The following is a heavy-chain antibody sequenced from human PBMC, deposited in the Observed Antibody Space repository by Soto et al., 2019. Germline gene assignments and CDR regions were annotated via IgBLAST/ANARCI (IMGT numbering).Heavy chain of an antibody. Sequence: SQSLSLTCVVSGDSVSSHSAAWYWIRQSPSRGLEWLGRTYYRSKWFSDYSQSVKSRIIVNPDTSKNQFSLQLKSVIPEDTAVYYCARGIGVHFDYWGQGALVTVSS. CDR3: ARGIGVHFDY. CDR1: GDSVSSHSAA. V-gene: IGHV6-1*01. J-gene: IGHJ4*02. D-gene: IGHD1-26*01. CDR2: TYYRSKWFS.